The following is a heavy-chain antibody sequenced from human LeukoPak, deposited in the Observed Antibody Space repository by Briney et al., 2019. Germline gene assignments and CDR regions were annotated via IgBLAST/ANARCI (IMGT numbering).Heavy chain of an antibody. CDR1: GGSISSYY. D-gene: IGHD3-3*01. V-gene: IGHV4-59*01. Sequence: SETLSLTCTVSGGSISSYYWSWIRQPAGKGLEWIGYIYYSGSTNYNPSLKSRVTISVDTSKNQFSLKLSSVTAADTAVYYCARGGTIFGVVTSFDYWGQGTLVTVSS. CDR2: IYYSGST. J-gene: IGHJ4*02. CDR3: ARGGTIFGVVTSFDY.